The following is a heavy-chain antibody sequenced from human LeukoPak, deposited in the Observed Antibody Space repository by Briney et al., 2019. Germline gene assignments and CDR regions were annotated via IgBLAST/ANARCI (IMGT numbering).Heavy chain of an antibody. Sequence: ASVKVSCKASGYTFTGYYMHWVRQAPGQGLEWMGWINPNSGGTNYAQKFQGRVTMTRDTSISTAYMELSRLRPDDTAVYYCARDGAHYYYYMDVWGKGTTVTVSS. J-gene: IGHJ6*03. CDR1: GYTFTGYY. D-gene: IGHD3-16*01. CDR3: ARDGAHYYYYMDV. V-gene: IGHV1-2*02. CDR2: INPNSGGT.